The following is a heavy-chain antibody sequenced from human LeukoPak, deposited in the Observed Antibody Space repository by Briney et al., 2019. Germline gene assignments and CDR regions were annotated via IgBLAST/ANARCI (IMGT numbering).Heavy chain of an antibody. CDR2: IYTSGST. V-gene: IGHV4-4*07. CDR1: GGSISSYY. Sequence: SETLSLTCTVSGGSISSYYWSWIRQPAGKGLEWIGRIYTSGSTNYNPSLKSRVTMSVDTSKNQFSLKLSSVTAADTAVYYCARGHDSSGYPYCFDYWGQGTLVTVSS. CDR3: ARGHDSSGYPYCFDY. D-gene: IGHD3-22*01. J-gene: IGHJ4*02.